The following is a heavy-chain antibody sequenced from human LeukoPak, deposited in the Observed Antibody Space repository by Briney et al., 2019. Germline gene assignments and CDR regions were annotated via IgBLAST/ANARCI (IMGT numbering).Heavy chain of an antibody. CDR3: ARAHTGYSSGWYGVGY. D-gene: IGHD6-19*01. CDR2: ISSSGSTI. Sequence: GGSLRLSCAASGFTFSDYYMSWIRQAPGKGLEWVSYISSSGSTIYYADSVKGRFTISRDNAKNSLYLQMNSLRAEDTAVYYCARAHTGYSSGWYGVGYWGQGTLVTVSS. V-gene: IGHV3-11*04. J-gene: IGHJ4*02. CDR1: GFTFSDYY.